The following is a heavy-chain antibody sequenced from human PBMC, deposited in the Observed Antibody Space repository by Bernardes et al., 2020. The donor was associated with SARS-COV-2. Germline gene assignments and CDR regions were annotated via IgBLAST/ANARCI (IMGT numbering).Heavy chain of an antibody. J-gene: IGHJ6*02. Sequence: SETLSLTCVVYGGSFSGYYWTWIRQSPGKGLEWIGEFNHVGSTSHNPSLKSRITISVDTSKNQFSLTLSSVTAADTAVYFCARGQVGSSDFWSGYSYFYFGMDVWGQGTTVTVSS. CDR3: ARGQVGSSDFWSGYSYFYFGMDV. CDR2: FNHVGST. V-gene: IGHV4-34*01. D-gene: IGHD3-3*01. CDR1: GGSFSGYY.